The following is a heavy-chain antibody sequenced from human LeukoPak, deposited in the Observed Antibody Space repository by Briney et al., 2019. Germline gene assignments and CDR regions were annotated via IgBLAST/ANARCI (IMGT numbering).Heavy chain of an antibody. V-gene: IGHV1-2*02. CDR1: GYTFTGYY. D-gene: IGHD5-18*01. J-gene: IGHJ4*02. CDR3: ARVEPRGYSYGSQTDY. Sequence: ASVKVSCKASGYTFTGYYMHWVRQAPGQGLEWMGWFNPNSGGTNYAQKFQGRVTMTRDTSISTAYMELSRLRSDDTAVYYCARVEPRGYSYGSQTDYWGQGTLVTVSS. CDR2: FNPNSGGT.